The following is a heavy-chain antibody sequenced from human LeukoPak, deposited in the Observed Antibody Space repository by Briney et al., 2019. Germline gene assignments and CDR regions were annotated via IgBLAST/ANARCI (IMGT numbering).Heavy chain of an antibody. CDR2: ISGSGGST. CDR3: AKDHALLWFGEFGV. Sequence: GGSLRLSCAASGFTFSSYAMSWVCQAPGKGLEWVSAISGSGGSTYYADSVKGRFTISRDNSKNTLYLQMNSLRAEDTAVYYCAKDHALLWFGEFGVWGQGTLVTVSS. D-gene: IGHD3-10*01. J-gene: IGHJ4*02. CDR1: GFTFSSYA. V-gene: IGHV3-23*01.